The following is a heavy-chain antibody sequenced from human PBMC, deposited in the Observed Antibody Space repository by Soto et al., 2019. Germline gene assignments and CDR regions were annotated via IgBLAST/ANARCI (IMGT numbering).Heavy chain of an antibody. J-gene: IGHJ4*02. CDR2: ISYDGSNK. V-gene: IGHV3-30-3*01. CDR1: GFTFSSYA. D-gene: IGHD6-13*01. Sequence: QVQLVESGGGVVQPGRSLRLSCAASGFTFSSYAMHWVRQAPGKGLEWVAVISYDGSNKYYADSVKGRFTISRDNSKNTLYLQMNSLRAEDTAVYYCARDLSSSWYDYWGQGTLVTVSS. CDR3: ARDLSSSWYDY.